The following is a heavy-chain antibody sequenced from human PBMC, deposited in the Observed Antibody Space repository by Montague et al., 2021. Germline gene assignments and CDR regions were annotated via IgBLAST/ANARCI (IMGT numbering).Heavy chain of an antibody. Sequence: PALVKPTQTLTLTCTFSGFSLSTIGVGVGWIRQPPGKALEWPALIYWDDDKRYSPFLRSRLTITKDTSKNQVVLTMTNMDPVDTATYFCAHSSGVDWLPRSWFDSSGQGSLVTVAS. CDR3: AHSSGVDWLPRSWFDS. CDR1: GFSLSTIGVG. V-gene: IGHV2-5*02. D-gene: IGHD3-9*01. J-gene: IGHJ5*01. CDR2: IYWDDDK.